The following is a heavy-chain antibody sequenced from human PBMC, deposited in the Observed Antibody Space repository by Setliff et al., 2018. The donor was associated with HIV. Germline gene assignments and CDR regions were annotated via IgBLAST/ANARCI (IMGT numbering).Heavy chain of an antibody. CDR1: GSIFSISY. D-gene: IGHD2-8*01. CDR3: ATDRFFVANY. V-gene: IGHV3-74*03. Sequence: GGSLRLSCAATGSIFSISYMHWVRQAPGRGLEWVSLISSDGSTTTYADSVKGRFTVSRDNARNTLYLQMNSLRPDDTAVYYCATDRFFVANYWGPGTLVTVS. CDR2: ISSDGSTT. J-gene: IGHJ4*02.